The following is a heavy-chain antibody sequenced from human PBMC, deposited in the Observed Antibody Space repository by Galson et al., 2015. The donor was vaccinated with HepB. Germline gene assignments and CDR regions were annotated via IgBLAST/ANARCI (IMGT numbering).Heavy chain of an antibody. CDR3: AKARAFSDYFYYYHMDV. J-gene: IGHJ6*03. V-gene: IGHV1-69*13. Sequence: SVKVSCKASGYTFTSFAISWVRQAPGQGLEWMGGIVPISGTAAYAQKFQGRLTITADDSTRTAYMQLSSLRSEDTAVYYCAKARAFSDYFYYYHMDVWGQGTTVTVSS. CDR2: IVPISGTA. D-gene: IGHD3-3*02. CDR1: GYTFTSFA.